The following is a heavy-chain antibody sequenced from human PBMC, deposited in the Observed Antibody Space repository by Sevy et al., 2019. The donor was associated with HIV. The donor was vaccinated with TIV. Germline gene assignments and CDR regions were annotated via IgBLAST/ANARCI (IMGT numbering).Heavy chain of an antibody. D-gene: IGHD1-1*01. Sequence: GGSLRLSCATSGFTFSSFSMHWVRQAPGKGLEWVATISLDGSNKYYADSVKGRFTISRDNSKNSLYLQMNSLRAEDTAVYCCALERLFSNVAEYFQNWGQRTLVTVSS. V-gene: IGHV3-30-3*01. J-gene: IGHJ1*01. CDR2: ISLDGSNK. CDR1: GFTFSSFS. CDR3: ALERLFSNVAEYFQN.